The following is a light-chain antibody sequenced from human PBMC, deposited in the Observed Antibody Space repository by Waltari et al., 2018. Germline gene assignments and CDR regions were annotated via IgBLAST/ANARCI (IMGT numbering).Light chain of an antibody. Sequence: EVVMTQSPATLSVSPGEGATVSCRASQSVRTNVAWSQQTPGQAPRRLIYGASTRATGIPDRFSGSGSGTEFILTISSLQSEDFAVYYCQQYNNWPPWTFGQGTKVEIK. CDR3: QQYNNWPPWT. V-gene: IGKV3-15*01. CDR2: GAS. CDR1: QSVRTN. J-gene: IGKJ1*01.